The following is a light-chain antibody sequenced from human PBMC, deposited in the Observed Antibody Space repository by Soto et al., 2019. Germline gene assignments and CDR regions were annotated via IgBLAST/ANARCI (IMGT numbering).Light chain of an antibody. V-gene: IGKV1-39*01. CDR3: QQYNNWPPT. CDR2: AAS. J-gene: IGKJ1*01. Sequence: DIQMTQSPSSLSASVGDRVTITCRASQSISSYLNWYQQKPGKAPKLLIYAASSLQSGVPSRFSGSGSGTDFTLTISSLQPEDFAVYYCQQYNNWPPTFGQGTKVEIK. CDR1: QSISSY.